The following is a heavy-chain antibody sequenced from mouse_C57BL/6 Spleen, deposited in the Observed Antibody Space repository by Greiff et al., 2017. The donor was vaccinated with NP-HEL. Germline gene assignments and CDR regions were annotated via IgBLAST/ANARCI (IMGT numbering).Heavy chain of an antibody. J-gene: IGHJ4*01. V-gene: IGHV14-1*01. CDR3: TTFYSNFGDYAMDY. D-gene: IGHD2-5*01. Sequence: EVQLQQSGAELVRPGASVKLSCTASGFNIKDYYMHWVKQRPEQGLEWIGMIDPEDGDTEYAPKFQGKATMTADTSTNTAYLQLSSLTSEDTAVYYCTTFYSNFGDYAMDYWGQGTSVTVSS. CDR2: IDPEDGDT. CDR1: GFNIKDYY.